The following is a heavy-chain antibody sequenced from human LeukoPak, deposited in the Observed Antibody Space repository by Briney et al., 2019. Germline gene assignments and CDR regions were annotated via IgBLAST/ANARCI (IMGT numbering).Heavy chain of an antibody. V-gene: IGHV1-2*02. J-gene: IGHJ4*02. D-gene: IGHD5-12*01. Sequence: GASVKVSCKASGYTFTGYYMHWVRQAPGQGLEWMGWINPNSGGTNYAQKFQGRVTMTRDTSISTAYMELSSLRSDDTAAYYCAREKIGSGYDQDLDYWGQGTLVTVSS. CDR1: GYTFTGYY. CDR3: AREKIGSGYDQDLDY. CDR2: INPNSGGT.